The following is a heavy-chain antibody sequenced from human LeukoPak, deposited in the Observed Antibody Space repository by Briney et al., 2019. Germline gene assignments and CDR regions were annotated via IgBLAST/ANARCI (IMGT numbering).Heavy chain of an antibody. CDR3: ARGVGSIAGAY. Sequence: PSETLSLTCGVSGDSISNNNWWNWVRQPPGKGLEWIGEIHHSGSTNYNSSLKSRVTISVDKSKNQFSLKLTSVTAADTAVYYCARGVGSIAGAYWGQGTLVIVSS. CDR1: GDSISNNNW. D-gene: IGHD6-6*01. V-gene: IGHV4-4*02. J-gene: IGHJ4*02. CDR2: IHHSGST.